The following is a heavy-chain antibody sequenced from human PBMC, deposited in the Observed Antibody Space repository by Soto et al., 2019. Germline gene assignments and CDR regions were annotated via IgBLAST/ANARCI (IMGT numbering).Heavy chain of an antibody. D-gene: IGHD1-26*01. CDR3: ASQVGATSPLDY. V-gene: IGHV4-4*02. CDR1: GGSISSSNW. Sequence: QVQLQESCPGLVKPSGTLSLTCAVSGGSISSSNWWSWVRQPPGKGLEWIGEIYHSGSTNYNPSLKSQVTISVDKSKNQFSLKLSSVTAADTAVYYCASQVGATSPLDYWGQGTLVTVSS. J-gene: IGHJ4*02. CDR2: IYHSGST.